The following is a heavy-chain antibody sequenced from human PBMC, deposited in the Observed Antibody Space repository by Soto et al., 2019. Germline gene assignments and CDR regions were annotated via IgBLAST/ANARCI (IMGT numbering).Heavy chain of an antibody. CDR1: GFTSNDHA. J-gene: IGHJ4*02. CDR2: IYWHGDRI. V-gene: IGHV3-9*02. CDR3: VKDQASGQGSFDS. Sequence: EMQLVESGGGLVQPGGSLRLSCAASGFTSNDHAMHWIRQVPGKGLEWVSGIYWHGDRIDYADSVKGRFTISRDNAKNSLYLQMNSLRPEDTALYYCVKDQASGQGSFDSWGQGTLVTVSS.